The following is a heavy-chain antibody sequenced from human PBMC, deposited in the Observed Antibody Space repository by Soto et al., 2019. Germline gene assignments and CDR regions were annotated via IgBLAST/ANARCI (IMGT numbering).Heavy chain of an antibody. CDR2: ISRDGNAI. CDR3: ARGAEMSTLTKWFDP. J-gene: IGHJ5*02. Sequence: VQLVESGGGLVKPGGSLRLSCAASGFTFSDYYMTWIRQAPGKGLEWLAYISRDGNAIFYADSVTGRFTISRDNAKNSLFLQMDDLRAEDTGMFFCARGAEMSTLTKWFDPWGQGTLVIVSS. V-gene: IGHV3-11*01. CDR1: GFTFSDYY. D-gene: IGHD1-1*01.